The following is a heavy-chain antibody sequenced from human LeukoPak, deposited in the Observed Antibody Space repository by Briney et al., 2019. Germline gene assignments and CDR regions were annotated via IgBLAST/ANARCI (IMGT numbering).Heavy chain of an antibody. Sequence: SETLSLTCTVSGGSISSGDYYWSWIRQPPGKGLEWIGYIYYSGSTYHNPSLKSRVTISVDTSKNQFSLKLSSVTAADTAVYYCARLSYSSSSCWFDPWGQGTLVTVSS. V-gene: IGHV4-30-4*08. CDR3: ARLSYSSSSCWFDP. CDR2: IYYSGST. J-gene: IGHJ5*02. CDR1: GGSISSGDYY. D-gene: IGHD6-6*01.